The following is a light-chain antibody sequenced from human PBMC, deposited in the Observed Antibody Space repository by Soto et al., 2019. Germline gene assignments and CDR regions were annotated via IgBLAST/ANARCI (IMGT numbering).Light chain of an antibody. CDR1: SSDVGGYNY. CDR3: SSYTSSSTLRV. V-gene: IGLV2-8*01. CDR2: EVS. Sequence: QSALTQPPSASGSPGQSVTISCTGTSSDVGGYNYVSWYQQHPGKAPKLMIYEVSKRPSGVPDRFSGSKSGNTASLTVSGLQAEDEADYYCSSYTSSSTLRVFGGGTKLTV. J-gene: IGLJ2*01.